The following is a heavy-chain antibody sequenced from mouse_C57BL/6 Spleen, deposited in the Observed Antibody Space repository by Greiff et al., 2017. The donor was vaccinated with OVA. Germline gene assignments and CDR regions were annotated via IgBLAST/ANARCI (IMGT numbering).Heavy chain of an antibody. J-gene: IGHJ4*01. Sequence: EVHLVESGGGLVKPGGSLKLSCAASGFTFSDYGMHWVRQAPEKGLEWVAYISSGSSTIYYADTVKGRFTISRDNAKNTLFLQMTSLRSEDTAMYYCAGGLRRQAMDYWGQGTSVTVSS. CDR2: ISSGSSTI. D-gene: IGHD2-4*01. CDR1: GFTFSDYG. CDR3: AGGLRRQAMDY. V-gene: IGHV5-17*01.